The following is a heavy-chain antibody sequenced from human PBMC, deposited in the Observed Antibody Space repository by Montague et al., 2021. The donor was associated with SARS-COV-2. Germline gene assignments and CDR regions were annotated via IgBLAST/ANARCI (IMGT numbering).Heavy chain of an antibody. J-gene: IGHJ4*01. CDR1: GFTFSSYS. D-gene: IGHD4-17*01. CDR3: ARSLTTVTSYYFDF. V-gene: IGHV3-21*01. CDR2: ISSSSSYI. Sequence: SLRLSCAASGFTFSSYSMNWVRQAPGKGLEWVSSISSSSSYIYYADSVKGRFTISRDNAKNSLYLQMNSLRAEDTAVYYCARSLTTVTSYYFDFWGQGTLVTVSS.